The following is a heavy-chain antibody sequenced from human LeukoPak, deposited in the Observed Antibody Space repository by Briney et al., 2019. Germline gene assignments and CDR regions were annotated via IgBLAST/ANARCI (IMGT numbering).Heavy chain of an antibody. J-gene: IGHJ6*02. CDR2: IKSKTDGGTT. V-gene: IGHV3-15*01. D-gene: IGHD3-10*02. CDR1: GFTFSNAW. CDR3: TTGKTSVPYYYYYYGMDV. Sequence: PGGSLRLTCAASGFTFSNAWMSWVRQAPGKGLEWVGRIKSKTDGGTTDYAAPVKGRFTISRDDSKNTLYLQMNSLKTEDTAVYYCTTGKTSVPYYYYYYGMDVWGQGTTVTVSS.